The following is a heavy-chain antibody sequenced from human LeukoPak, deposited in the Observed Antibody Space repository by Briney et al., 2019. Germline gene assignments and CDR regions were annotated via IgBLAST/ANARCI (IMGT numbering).Heavy chain of an antibody. D-gene: IGHD6-13*01. CDR2: ISYDGSNK. Sequence: GRSLRLSCAASGFAFSSYAMHWVRQAPGKGLEWVAVISYDGSNKYYADSVKGRFTISRDNSKNTLYLQMNSLRAEDTAVYYCARDLSGQQLVSWGQGTLVTVSS. CDR1: GFAFSSYA. J-gene: IGHJ4*02. CDR3: ARDLSGQQLVS. V-gene: IGHV3-30-3*01.